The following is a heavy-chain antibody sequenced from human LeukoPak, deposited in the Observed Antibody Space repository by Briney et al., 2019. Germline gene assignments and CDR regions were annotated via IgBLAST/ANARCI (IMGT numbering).Heavy chain of an antibody. D-gene: IGHD3-3*01. CDR2: IRKDGSQK. CDR3: TRVSGGYDVSDY. Sequence: GGSLRLSCAASRFTFSSYWMSWVRQAPGKGLEWVANIRKDGSQKYYVDSVEGRFTISRDNAKNSLYLQMNTLRAYDTAVYYCTRVSGGYDVSDYWGQGTLVTVSS. CDR1: RFTFSSYW. V-gene: IGHV3-7*03. J-gene: IGHJ4*02.